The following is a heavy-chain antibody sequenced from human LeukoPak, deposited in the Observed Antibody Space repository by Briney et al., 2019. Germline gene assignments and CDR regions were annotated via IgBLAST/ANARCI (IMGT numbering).Heavy chain of an antibody. CDR3: ARVGSYSSSSYYYYYMDV. D-gene: IGHD6-6*01. J-gene: IGHJ6*03. Sequence: PGRSLRLSCAASGFTFSDYYTSWIRQAPGKGLEWVSYISSSGSTIYYADSVKGRFTISRDNAKNSLYLQMNSLRAEDTAVYYCARVGSYSSSSYYYYYMDVWGKGTTVTVSS. V-gene: IGHV3-11*01. CDR2: ISSSGSTI. CDR1: GFTFSDYY.